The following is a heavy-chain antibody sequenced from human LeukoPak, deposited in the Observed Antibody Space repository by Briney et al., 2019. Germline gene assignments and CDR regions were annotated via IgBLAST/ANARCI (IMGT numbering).Heavy chain of an antibody. D-gene: IGHD5-12*01. Sequence: SGGSLRLFCTASGLIVGVYAMIWVRQAPGKGLVWVGFIRSKTDGGTADYAASVEGRFTISRDDSNNIAYLQMNSLKTENTALYYCTRGLEGFTAYDDFWGQGTLVTVSS. V-gene: IGHV3-49*04. CDR2: IRSKTDGGTA. CDR3: TRGLEGFTAYDDF. J-gene: IGHJ4*02. CDR1: GLIVGVYA.